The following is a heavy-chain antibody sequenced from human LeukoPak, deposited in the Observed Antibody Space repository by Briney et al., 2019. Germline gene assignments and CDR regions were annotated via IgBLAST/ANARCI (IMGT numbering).Heavy chain of an antibody. CDR3: ARDRGVEGADTFDY. V-gene: IGHV1-18*01. D-gene: IGHD1-26*01. J-gene: IGHJ4*02. CDR2: ISPKSGHA. CDR1: GYTFVTYG. Sequence: ASVKVSCKTSGYTFVTYGISWVRQAPGQGLEWMGWISPKSGHANYAQKFRGRVTMTTDTATATAYMELGSLRSDDTAVYYCARDRGVEGADTFDYWGQGTLVTVPS.